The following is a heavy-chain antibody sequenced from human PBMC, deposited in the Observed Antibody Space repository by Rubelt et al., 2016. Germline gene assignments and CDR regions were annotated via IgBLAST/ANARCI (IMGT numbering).Heavy chain of an antibody. V-gene: IGHV3-30*04. CDR2: ISYDGSNK. Sequence: VQLVESGGGVVQPGRSLRLSCAASGFTFSSYAMHWVRQAPGKGLEWVAVISYDGSNKYYADSVKGRFTISRDKSKNTLYLQMNSLRAEDTAVYYCARAYTSLVVVPDDYYYGMDVWGQGTTVTVSS. D-gene: IGHD2-2*01. CDR3: ARAYTSLVVVPDDYYYGMDV. CDR1: GFTFSSYA. J-gene: IGHJ6*02.